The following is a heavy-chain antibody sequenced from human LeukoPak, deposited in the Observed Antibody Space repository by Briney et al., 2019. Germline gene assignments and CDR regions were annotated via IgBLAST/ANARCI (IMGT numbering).Heavy chain of an antibody. J-gene: IGHJ4*02. D-gene: IGHD1-26*01. CDR2: MNPNSGNT. V-gene: IGHV1-8*02. CDR1: GGTFSSYA. Sequence: ASVKVSCKASGGTFSSYAISWVRQATGQGLEWMGWMNPNSGNTGYAQKFQGRVTMTRNTSISTAYMELSSLRSEDTAVYYCARGSRGRIVGATTRVYYFDYWGQGTLVTVSS. CDR3: ARGSRGRIVGATTRVYYFDY.